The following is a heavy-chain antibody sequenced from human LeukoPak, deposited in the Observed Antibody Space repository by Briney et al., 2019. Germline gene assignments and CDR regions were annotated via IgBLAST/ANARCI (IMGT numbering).Heavy chain of an antibody. D-gene: IGHD1-1*01. J-gene: IGHJ5*02. CDR1: GGSISSYY. CDR2: ISYSGST. V-gene: IGHV4-59*01. CDR3: AREGTAGTNLNWFDP. Sequence: SESLSLTCTVSGGSISSYYWSWIRQPPGKGLEWIGYISYSGSTNFNPSLKSRVTISVDTSKNQFYVKLSSVTAADTAVYYCAREGTAGTNLNWFDPWGQGTLVTVSS.